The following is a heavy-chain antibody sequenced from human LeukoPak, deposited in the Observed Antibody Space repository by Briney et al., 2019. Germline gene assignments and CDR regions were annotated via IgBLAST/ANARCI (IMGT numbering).Heavy chain of an antibody. CDR3: ARDLRITIFGVVIPWAFDI. CDR1: GYTFTGCY. Sequence: ASVKVSCKASGYTFTGCYMHWVRRAPGQGLEWMGIINPSGGSTSYAQKFQGRVTMTRDMSTSTLYMELSSLRSEDTAVYYCARDLRITIFGVVIPWAFDIWGQGTMVTVSS. V-gene: IGHV1-46*01. CDR2: INPSGGST. J-gene: IGHJ3*02. D-gene: IGHD3-3*01.